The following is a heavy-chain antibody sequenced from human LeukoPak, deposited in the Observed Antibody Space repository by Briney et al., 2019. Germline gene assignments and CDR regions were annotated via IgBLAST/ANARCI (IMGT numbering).Heavy chain of an antibody. CDR1: GFTFSSYS. CDR2: ISSSSSTI. Sequence: GGSLRLSCAASGFTFSSYSMNWVRQAPGKGLEWVSYISSSSSTIYYADSVKGRFTISRDNAKNSLYLQMNSLRAEDTAVYYCARGPHHGSAFMDIWGKGTTVTVSS. D-gene: IGHD3-10*01. V-gene: IGHV3-48*01. CDR3: ARGPHHGSAFMDI. J-gene: IGHJ6*03.